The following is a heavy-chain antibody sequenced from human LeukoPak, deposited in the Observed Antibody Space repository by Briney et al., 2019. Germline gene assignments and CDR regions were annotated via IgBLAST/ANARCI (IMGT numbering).Heavy chain of an antibody. Sequence: SETLSLTCTVSGYSISSGYYWGWIRQPPGKGLEWIGSIYHSGSTYYNPSLKSRVTISVNTSKNQFSLKLSSVTAADTAVYYCARATVTPRRLDYWGQGTLVTVSS. CDR1: GYSISSGYY. D-gene: IGHD4-17*01. J-gene: IGHJ4*02. CDR2: IYHSGST. CDR3: ARATVTPRRLDY. V-gene: IGHV4-38-2*02.